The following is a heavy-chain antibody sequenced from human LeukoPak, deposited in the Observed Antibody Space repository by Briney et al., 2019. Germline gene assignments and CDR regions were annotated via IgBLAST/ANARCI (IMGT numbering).Heavy chain of an antibody. J-gene: IGHJ4*02. CDR3: AKARSSTVTTSFDY. D-gene: IGHD4-17*01. CDR1: GFIFSSYS. CDR2: ISTSSSTI. Sequence: GGSLRLSCAASGFIFSSYSMNWVRQTPGKGLEWLSYISTSSSTIYYADSVKGRFTISRDNSKNTLYLQMNSLRAEDTAVYYCAKARSSTVTTSFDYWGQGTLVTVSS. V-gene: IGHV3-48*01.